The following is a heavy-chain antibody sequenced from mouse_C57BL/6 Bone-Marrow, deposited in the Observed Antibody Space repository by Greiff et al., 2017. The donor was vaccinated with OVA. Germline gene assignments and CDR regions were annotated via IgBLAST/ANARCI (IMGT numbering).Heavy chain of an antibody. CDR1: GYTFTSYW. J-gene: IGHJ1*03. CDR3: AREAWYFDV. V-gene: IGHV1-64*01. Sequence: QVQLQQPGAELVKPGASVKLSCKASGYTFTSYWMHWVKQRPGQGLEWIGMIHPNSGSTNYNEKLKSKATLTVDKSSSTAYMQLSSLTSEDSAVYYCAREAWYFDVWGTGTTVTVSS. CDR2: IHPNSGST.